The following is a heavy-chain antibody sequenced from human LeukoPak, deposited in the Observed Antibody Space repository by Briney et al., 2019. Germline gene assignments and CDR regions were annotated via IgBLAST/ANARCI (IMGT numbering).Heavy chain of an antibody. J-gene: IGHJ4*02. CDR3: AKDYYGSSGIFDY. V-gene: IGHV3-30*18. CDR1: GFTFSSYG. CDR2: ISYDGSNK. Sequence: GGSLRLSCAASGFTFSSYGMHWVRQAPGKGLEWVAVISYDGSNKYYADSVKGRFTISRDNSKNTLYLQMNSLRAEDTAVYYCAKDYYGSSGIFDYWGQGTLVTVSS. D-gene: IGHD3-22*01.